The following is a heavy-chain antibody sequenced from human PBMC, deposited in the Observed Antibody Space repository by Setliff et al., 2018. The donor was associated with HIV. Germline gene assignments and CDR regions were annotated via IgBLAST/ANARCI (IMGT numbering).Heavy chain of an antibody. J-gene: IGHJ4*02. D-gene: IGHD1-26*01. CDR1: GISFNDYY. V-gene: IGHV3-11*01. CDR3: AKDRVGATNYYFDY. CDR2: ISGSSNTI. Sequence: PGGSLRLSCAASGISFNDYYMYWIRQAPGQGLEWVSCISGSSNTIHYADSVKGRFTISRDNAKKSLYLEMNSLSAEDTALDYCAKDRVGATNYYFDYWGQGTLVTV.